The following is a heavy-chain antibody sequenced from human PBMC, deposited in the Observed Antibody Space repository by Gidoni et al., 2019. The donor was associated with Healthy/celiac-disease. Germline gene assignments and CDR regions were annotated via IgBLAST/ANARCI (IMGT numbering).Heavy chain of an antibody. CDR2: ISGSGGST. CDR1: GFTFSSYA. D-gene: IGHD4-17*01. Sequence: EVQLLESGGGLVQPGGSLRLSCAASGFTFSSYAMSWVRQAPGKGLEWVSAISGSGGSTYYADSVKGRFTISRDNSKNTLYLQMNSLRAEDTAVYYCAKDIWLGAYGDYVDAFDIWGQGTMVTVSS. J-gene: IGHJ3*02. CDR3: AKDIWLGAYGDYVDAFDI. V-gene: IGHV3-23*01.